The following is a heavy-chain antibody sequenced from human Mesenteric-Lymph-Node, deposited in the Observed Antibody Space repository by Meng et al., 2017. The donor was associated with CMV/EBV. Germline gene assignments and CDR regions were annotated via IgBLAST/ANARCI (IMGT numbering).Heavy chain of an antibody. CDR3: ARDLAIGWFDS. Sequence: ASVKVSCKASGGTFSSYAISWVRQAPGQGLEWMGWISDNKGNTKHAQKFQGRVLMTTDTSTSTAYMELRSLRSDDTAVYYCARDLAIGWFDSWGQGTLVTVSS. V-gene: IGHV1-18*01. CDR1: GGTFSSYA. J-gene: IGHJ5*01. D-gene: IGHD3-22*01. CDR2: ISDNKGNT.